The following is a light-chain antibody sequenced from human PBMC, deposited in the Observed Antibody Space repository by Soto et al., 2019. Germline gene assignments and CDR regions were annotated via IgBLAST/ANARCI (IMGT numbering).Light chain of an antibody. Sequence: EIVMTQSPATLSVSPGERATLSCRASQSVNIYLAWYQQKPGQAPRLLIFGASYRATGIPARFSGSGSGTEFKLTISSLQSEDFAVYFCQKYDDWLRLTFGGGTKVEIK. CDR1: QSVNIY. V-gene: IGKV3D-15*01. J-gene: IGKJ4*01. CDR2: GAS. CDR3: QKYDDWLRLT.